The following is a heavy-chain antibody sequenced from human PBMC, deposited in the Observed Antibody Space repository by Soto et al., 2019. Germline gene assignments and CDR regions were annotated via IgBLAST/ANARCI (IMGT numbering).Heavy chain of an antibody. CDR2: IYYSGST. V-gene: IGHV4-30-4*01. Sequence: SETLSLACTVSGGSISSGDYYWSWIRQPPGKGLEWIGYIYYSGSTYYNPSLKSRVTISVDTSKNQFSLKLSSVTAADTAVYYCVRVHLTPYDILTGYYISWFDPWGQGTLVTVSS. D-gene: IGHD3-9*01. CDR3: VRVHLTPYDILTGYYISWFDP. CDR1: GGSISSGDYY. J-gene: IGHJ5*02.